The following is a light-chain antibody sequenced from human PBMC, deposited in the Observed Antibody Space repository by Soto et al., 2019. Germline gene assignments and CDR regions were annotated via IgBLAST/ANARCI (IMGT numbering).Light chain of an antibody. J-gene: IGLJ2*01. CDR2: SNN. CDR1: SSNSGSNT. CDR3: AAWDDSLNGVV. Sequence: QSVLTQPPSASGTPGQRVTSSCSGSSSNSGSNTVNWYQQLPGTAPKPLIYSNNQRPSGVPDRFSGSKSGTSASLAISGLQSEDEADYYCAAWDDSLNGVVFGGGTKLTVL. V-gene: IGLV1-44*01.